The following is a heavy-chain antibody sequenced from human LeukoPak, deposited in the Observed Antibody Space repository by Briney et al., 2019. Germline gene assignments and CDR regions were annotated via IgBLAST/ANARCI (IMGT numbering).Heavy chain of an antibody. CDR2: IIPIFGTA. CDR1: GGTFSSYA. V-gene: IGHV1-69*13. CDR3: ARAYSGSYYDFY. J-gene: IGHJ4*02. Sequence: GASVKVSCKASGGTFSSYAISWVRQAPGQGLEWMGGIIPIFGTANYAQKFQGRVTITADESTSTAYMELSSLRSEDTAVCYCARAYSGSYYDFYWGQGTLVTVSS. D-gene: IGHD1-26*01.